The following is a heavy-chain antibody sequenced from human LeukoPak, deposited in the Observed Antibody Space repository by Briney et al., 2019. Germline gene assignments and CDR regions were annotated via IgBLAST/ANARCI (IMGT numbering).Heavy chain of an antibody. V-gene: IGHV3-30*03. CDR3: ARNPDSSIAARLKNWFDP. J-gene: IGHJ5*02. CDR1: GFTFSSYG. D-gene: IGHD6-6*01. Sequence: GGSLRLSCAASGFTFSSYGMHWVRQAPGKGLEWVAVISYDGSNKYYADSVKGRFTISRDNSKNTLYLQMNSLRAEDTAVYYCARNPDSSIAARLKNWFDPWGQGTLVTVSS. CDR2: ISYDGSNK.